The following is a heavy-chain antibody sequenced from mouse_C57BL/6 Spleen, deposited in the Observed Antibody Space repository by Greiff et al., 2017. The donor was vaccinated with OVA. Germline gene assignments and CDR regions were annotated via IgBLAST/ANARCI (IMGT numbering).Heavy chain of an antibody. CDR3: TTITTVVADY. D-gene: IGHD1-1*01. V-gene: IGHV14-1*01. CDR2: IDPEDGDT. Sequence: VQLQQSGAELVRPGASVKLSCTASGFTITDYYMHWVKQRPEQGLEWIGRIDPEDGDTEYAPKFQGKATMTADTSSNTAYLQLSSLTSEDTAVYCCTTITTVVADYWGQGTTLTVSS. J-gene: IGHJ2*01. CDR1: GFTITDYY.